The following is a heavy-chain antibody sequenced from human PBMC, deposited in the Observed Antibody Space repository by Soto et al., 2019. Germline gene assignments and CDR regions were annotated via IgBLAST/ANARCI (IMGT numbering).Heavy chain of an antibody. CDR2: IKPSGGSV. CDR1: GYIFSSYY. D-gene: IGHD3-22*01. V-gene: IGHV1-46*01. CDR3: ARSGYYDSSGYPLDY. J-gene: IGHJ4*02. Sequence: ASVKVSCKASGYIFSSYYMHWLRQAPGQGREWLGVIKPSGGSVTYAQKFQGRVTMTTDTSTNTVYMELSSLRSDDTAVYYCARSGYYDSSGYPLDYWGQGTLVTVSS.